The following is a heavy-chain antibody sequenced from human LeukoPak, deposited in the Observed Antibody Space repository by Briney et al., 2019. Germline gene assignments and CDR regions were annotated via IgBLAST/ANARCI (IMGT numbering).Heavy chain of an antibody. V-gene: IGHV3-30-3*01. Sequence: GGSLRLSCAASGFTFSDYAMHWVRQAPGKGLEWVAVISYDGSNKYYADSVKGRFTISRDNSKNTLYLQMNSLRAEDTAVYYCARDRVGATDYFDYWGQGTLVTVSS. J-gene: IGHJ4*02. CDR3: ARDRVGATDYFDY. CDR2: ISYDGSNK. D-gene: IGHD1-26*01. CDR1: GFTFSDYA.